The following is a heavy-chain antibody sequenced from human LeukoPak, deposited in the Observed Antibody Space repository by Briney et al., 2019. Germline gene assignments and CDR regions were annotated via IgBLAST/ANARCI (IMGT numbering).Heavy chain of an antibody. J-gene: IGHJ4*02. D-gene: IGHD6-19*01. V-gene: IGHV3-7*01. Sequence: TGGSLRLSCAASGFTFSSYWMSWVRQAPGKGLKWVANIKQDGSEKYYVDSVKGRFTISRDNAKNSLYLQMNSLRAEDTAVYYCARDRSSGWDDYWGQGSLVTVSS. CDR3: ARDRSSGWDDY. CDR1: GFTFSSYW. CDR2: IKQDGSEK.